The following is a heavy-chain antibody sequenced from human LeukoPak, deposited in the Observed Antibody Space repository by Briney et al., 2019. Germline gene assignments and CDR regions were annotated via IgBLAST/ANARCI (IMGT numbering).Heavy chain of an antibody. CDR2: IYYSGST. D-gene: IGHD5-24*01. CDR1: GGSIGSGGYY. J-gene: IGHJ4*02. V-gene: IGHV4-31*03. Sequence: SQTLSLTCTVSGGSIGSGGYYWSWIRQHPGKGLEWIGYIYYSGSTYYNPSLKSRLTISVDTSKNQFSLKLSSVTAADTAVYYCARGVRWLQLSYFDYWGQGTLVTVSS. CDR3: ARGVRWLQLSYFDY.